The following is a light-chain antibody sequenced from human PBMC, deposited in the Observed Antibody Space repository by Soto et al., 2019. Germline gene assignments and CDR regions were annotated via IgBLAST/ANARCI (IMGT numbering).Light chain of an antibody. V-gene: IGLV1-40*01. CDR3: QSYDISLSAYV. CDR1: SSNFGAGYD. CDR2: GNN. Sequence: QSVLTQPRSVSGAPGQRVTISCTGSSSNFGAGYDVQWYQQLPGTAPKYLINGNNNRPSGVPDRFSASRSGTSASLAITGLQGEDEAEYYCQSYDISLSAYVFGTGTKVTVL. J-gene: IGLJ1*01.